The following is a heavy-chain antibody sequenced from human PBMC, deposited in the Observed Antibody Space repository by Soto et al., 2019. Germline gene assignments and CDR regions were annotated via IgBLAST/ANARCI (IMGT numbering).Heavy chain of an antibody. CDR2: IIPILGIA. D-gene: IGHD4-4*01. CDR1: GGTFSSYT. J-gene: IGHJ6*03. CDR3: AREKRAGYSNSYYYFYMDV. V-gene: IGHV1-69*08. Sequence: QVQLVQSGAEVKKPGSSVKVSCKASGGTFSSYTISWVRQAPGQGLEWMGRIIPILGIANYAQKFQGRVTITADKSTSTAYMELSSLRSEVTAVYYCAREKRAGYSNSYYYFYMDVWGKGTPVTVSS.